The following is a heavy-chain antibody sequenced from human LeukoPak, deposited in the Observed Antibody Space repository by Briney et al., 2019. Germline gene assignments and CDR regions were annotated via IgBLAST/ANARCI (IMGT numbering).Heavy chain of an antibody. CDR2: IYSGGDT. V-gene: IGHV3-66*02. D-gene: IGHD6-13*01. CDR3: TRGPGSTWYSDY. Sequence: GGSLRLSCAASGFTVSSNYMNWVRQAPGKGLEWVSIIYSGGDTYYAVYVKGRFTISRDNSKNTLYLQMNNLRPEDTAVYYCTRGPGSTWYSDYWGQGTLVTVSS. J-gene: IGHJ4*02. CDR1: GFTVSSNY.